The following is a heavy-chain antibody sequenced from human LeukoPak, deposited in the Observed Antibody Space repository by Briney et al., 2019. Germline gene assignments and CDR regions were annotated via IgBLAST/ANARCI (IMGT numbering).Heavy chain of an antibody. Sequence: PSETLSLTCTVSGGSISSYYWNWIRQPPGKGLEWIGYIYYSGSTNYNPSLKSRVTISVDTSKNQFSLKLSSVTAADTAVYYCARAPFAYYYASAMYYFGYWGQGTLVTVSS. D-gene: IGHD3-10*01. CDR2: IYYSGST. CDR3: ARAPFAYYYASAMYYFGY. V-gene: IGHV4-59*01. CDR1: GGSISSYY. J-gene: IGHJ4*02.